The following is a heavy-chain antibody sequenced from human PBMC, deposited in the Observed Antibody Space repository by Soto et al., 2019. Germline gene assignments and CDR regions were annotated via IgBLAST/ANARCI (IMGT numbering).Heavy chain of an antibody. CDR1: GFIFSNFG. J-gene: IGHJ6*02. CDR2: VWYDGSNG. CDR3: ARDPRTARASAMDV. D-gene: IGHD6-6*01. Sequence: GGSLRLSCAASGFIFSNFGMHWVRQAPGKGLEWVAGVWYDGSNGVSADSVKGRFTISRDNSKNTLYLQMTSLRAEDTAVYYCARDPRTARASAMDVWGQGTTVTASS. V-gene: IGHV3-33*01.